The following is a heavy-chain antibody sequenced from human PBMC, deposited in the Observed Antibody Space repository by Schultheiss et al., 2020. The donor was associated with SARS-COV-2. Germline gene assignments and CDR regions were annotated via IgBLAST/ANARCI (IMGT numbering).Heavy chain of an antibody. CDR2: INHSGST. V-gene: IGHV4-39*01. D-gene: IGHD3-3*01. J-gene: IGHJ4*02. CDR1: GGSISSGGYY. Sequence: SETLSLTCTVSGGSISSGGYYWSWIRQPPGKGLEWIGEINHSGSTNYNPSLKSRVTISVDTSKNQFSLKLSSVTAADTAVYYCARLREGLRFLEWLSYFDYWGQGTLVTVSS. CDR3: ARLREGLRFLEWLSYFDY.